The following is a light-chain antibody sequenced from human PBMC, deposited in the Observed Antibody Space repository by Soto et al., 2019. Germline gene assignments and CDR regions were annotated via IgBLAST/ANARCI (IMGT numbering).Light chain of an antibody. Sequence: VVTQSAPPLFESTGESATLSCRASQSVSNNLTWYQQKPGQPPRLLIYGASTRATGLPGRCSGGGSGTEFTLIIDMLQSADVALXYXQQYARWPVTFGGGTKVAI. CDR3: QQYARWPVT. V-gene: IGKV3-15*01. J-gene: IGKJ4*01. CDR2: GAS. CDR1: QSVSNN.